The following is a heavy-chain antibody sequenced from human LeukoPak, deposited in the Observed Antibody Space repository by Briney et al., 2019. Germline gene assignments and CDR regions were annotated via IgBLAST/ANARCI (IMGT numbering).Heavy chain of an antibody. D-gene: IGHD1-14*01. CDR3: ARGGTRAFDI. CDR1: GGSFSDYN. V-gene: IGHV4-34*01. J-gene: IGHJ3*02. CDR2: INHSGSS. Sequence: PSETLSLTCAVYGGSFSDYNWIWIRQPPGKGLEWIGEINHSGSSNYNPSLKSRVTISVDSSKSQLSLKLSSVTAADTAVYYCARGGTRAFDIWGQGTMVTVSS.